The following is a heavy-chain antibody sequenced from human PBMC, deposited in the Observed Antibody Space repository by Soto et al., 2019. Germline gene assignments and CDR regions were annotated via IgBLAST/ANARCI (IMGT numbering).Heavy chain of an antibody. J-gene: IGHJ6*02. V-gene: IGHV3-64D*06. CDR1: GFTFSSYA. Sequence: GGSLRLSCSASGFTFSSYAMHWVRQAPGKGLEYVSAISSNGGSTYYADSVKGRFTISRDNSKNTLYLQMSSLRAEGTAVYYCVKDPLPGSGSYSARPYYYYGMDVWGQGTTVTVSS. D-gene: IGHD3-10*01. CDR3: VKDPLPGSGSYSARPYYYYGMDV. CDR2: ISSNGGST.